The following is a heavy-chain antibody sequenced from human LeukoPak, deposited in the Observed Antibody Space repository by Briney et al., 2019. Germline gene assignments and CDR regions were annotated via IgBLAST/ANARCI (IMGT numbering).Heavy chain of an antibody. D-gene: IGHD2-2*02. CDR1: GFTFSSYA. J-gene: IGHJ4*02. V-gene: IGHV3-23*01. Sequence: GGSLRLSCAASGFTFSSYAVNWVRQAPGKGLEWVSAIGRSGGSTYYADSVKGRFTMSRDNSKNTLSLQMNSLRAEDTAVYYCAKAPDCNSASCYTAIDYWGQGTLVTVSS. CDR2: IGRSGGST. CDR3: AKAPDCNSASCYTAIDY.